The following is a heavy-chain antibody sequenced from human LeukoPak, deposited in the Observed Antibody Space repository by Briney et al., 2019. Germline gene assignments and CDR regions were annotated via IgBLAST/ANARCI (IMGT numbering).Heavy chain of an antibody. V-gene: IGHV4-39*01. Sequence: SSETLSLTFTVSGVSISSSSYNWGWIRQPPGKGLEWIGSIYYSGSTYYNTSLKSRDTIYVDTSKNQFSLKLSSVSAVGTAVYYCATNGRITIFEVVNQFFDYWGQGTLVTVSS. CDR2: IYYSGST. CDR3: ATNGRITIFEVVNQFFDY. J-gene: IGHJ4*02. D-gene: IGHD3-3*01. CDR1: GVSISSSSYN.